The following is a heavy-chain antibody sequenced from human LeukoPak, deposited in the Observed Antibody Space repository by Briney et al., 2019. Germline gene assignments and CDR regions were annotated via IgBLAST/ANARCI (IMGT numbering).Heavy chain of an antibody. CDR3: AKRGPGSPQSGKYYFDY. CDR1: GFTFSSYA. V-gene: IGHV3-23*01. J-gene: IGHJ4*02. Sequence: GGSLRLSCAASGFTFSSYAMSWVRQAPGKGLEWVSSISGSAGSTYYADSVKGRFTISRDNSKNTLYLQMNSLRAEDTAVYYCAKRGPGSPQSGKYYFDYWGQGTLVTVSS. D-gene: IGHD3-10*01. CDR2: ISGSAGST.